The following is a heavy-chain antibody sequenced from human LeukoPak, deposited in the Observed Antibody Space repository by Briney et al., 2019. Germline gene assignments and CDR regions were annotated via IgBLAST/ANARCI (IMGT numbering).Heavy chain of an antibody. V-gene: IGHV1-18*01. CDR2: ISPYNGNT. CDR1: GYTFTNFG. J-gene: IGHJ3*02. Sequence: GASVKVSCKASGYTFTNFGISWVRQAPGQGLEWMGWISPYNGNTNYVQILQGRVTMTTDTSTSTVYMELRSLRSDDTAVYYCARAGGWAREDYKAEAFDIWGQGTMVTVSS. CDR3: ARAGGWAREDYKAEAFDI. D-gene: IGHD6-19*01.